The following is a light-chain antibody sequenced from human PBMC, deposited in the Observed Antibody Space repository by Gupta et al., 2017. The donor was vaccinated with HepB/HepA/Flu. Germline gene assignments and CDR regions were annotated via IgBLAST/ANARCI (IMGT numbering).Light chain of an antibody. CDR2: LDD. CDR3: AAWDDSLNAVL. V-gene: IGLV1-44*01. J-gene: IGLJ2*01. Sequence: QSVLTQPPSASGTPGQRVTISCFGGTSNIGSNNVYWYQHIPGTAPKLLITLDDLRPSGAPDRFSGSKSGTSASLAISGLQSEDEANYYCAAWDDSLNAVLFGGGTKVTVL. CDR1: TSNIGSNN.